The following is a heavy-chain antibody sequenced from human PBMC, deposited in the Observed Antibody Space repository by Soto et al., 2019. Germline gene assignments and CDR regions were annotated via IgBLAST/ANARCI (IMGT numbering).Heavy chain of an antibody. J-gene: IGHJ6*03. CDR3: AKDGGATRHDYYHHYYLAV. CDR1: GFTFSSYA. V-gene: IGHV3-23*01. D-gene: IGHD5-12*01. CDR2: ISGSGGST. Sequence: GGSLRLSCAASGFTFSSYAMSWVRQAPGKGLEWVSAISGSGGSTYYADSVKGRFTISRDNSKNTLYLQMNSLRAEDTAVYYCAKDGGATRHDYYHHYYLAVSGQATTVPVSS.